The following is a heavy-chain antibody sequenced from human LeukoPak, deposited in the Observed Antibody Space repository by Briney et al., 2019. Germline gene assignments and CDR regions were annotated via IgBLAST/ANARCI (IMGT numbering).Heavy chain of an antibody. V-gene: IGHV4-4*07. Sequence: SETLSLTCTVSGVSISSYYWSWIRQPAGKGLEWIGRIDTSGGTNYNPSLNSRVTMSLDTSKNQLSLKLISVTAADTAVYYCARDNGKLYSGYAFDCWGQGTLVTVSS. CDR2: IDTSGGT. J-gene: IGHJ4*02. D-gene: IGHD5-12*01. CDR1: GVSISSYY. CDR3: ARDNGKLYSGYAFDC.